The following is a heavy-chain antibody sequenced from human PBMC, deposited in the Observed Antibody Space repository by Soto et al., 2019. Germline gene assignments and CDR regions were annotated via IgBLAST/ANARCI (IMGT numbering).Heavy chain of an antibody. CDR3: ARGVDAGVNV. D-gene: IGHD3-3*01. CDR2: MTTNXGAT. CDR1: GCTFTSYD. J-gene: IGHJ6*02. Sequence: XSVKVSCKASGCTFTSYDINWVRQATGQGLEWTGXMTTNXGATGYAQKLXXRATMNTXXXIPTAYMETRKMRSEDTAIYYCARGVDAGVNVWGQESTVTVSS. V-gene: IGHV1-8*01.